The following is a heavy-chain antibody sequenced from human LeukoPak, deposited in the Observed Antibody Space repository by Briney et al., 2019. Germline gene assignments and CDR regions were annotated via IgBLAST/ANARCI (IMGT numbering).Heavy chain of an antibody. D-gene: IGHD5-12*01. J-gene: IGHJ4*02. Sequence: SETLSLTCTVSGGSISSYYWSWIRQPPGKGLEWIGYIYYSGSTNYNPSLKNRFTISVDTSNNQFSLKLTSVTAADTAVYYCARGYYYHNYYFDYWGQGTLVTVSS. CDR2: IYYSGST. V-gene: IGHV4-59*01. CDR3: ARGYYYHNYYFDY. CDR1: GGSISSYY.